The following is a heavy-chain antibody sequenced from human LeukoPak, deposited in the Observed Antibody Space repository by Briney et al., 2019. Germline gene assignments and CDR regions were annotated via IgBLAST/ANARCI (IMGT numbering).Heavy chain of an antibody. CDR3: ARAGLPPGKEFDP. V-gene: IGHV4-30-2*01. CDR1: GGSISSGGYS. CDR2: IYYSGST. J-gene: IGHJ5*02. Sequence: SQTLTLTCAVSGGSISSGGYSWSWIRQPPGKGLEWIGYIYYSGSTYYNPSLKSRVTISVDRSKNQFSLKLSSVTAADTAVYYCARAGLPPGKEFDPWGQGTLVTVSS. D-gene: IGHD4-11*01.